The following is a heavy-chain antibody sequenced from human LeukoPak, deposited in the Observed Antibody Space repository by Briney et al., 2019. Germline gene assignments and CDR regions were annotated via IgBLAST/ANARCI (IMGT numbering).Heavy chain of an antibody. D-gene: IGHD7-27*01. CDR1: GFTFSNYW. Sequence: GGSLRLSCEASGFTFSNYWMSWVRQAPGKGLEWVASINQRGSAIFYVDSVRGRFTVSRDNAKNSLLLQMNSLRADDTAFYYCARDYVWGSSESDYWGQGTLVTVSS. CDR2: INQRGSAI. V-gene: IGHV3-7*01. J-gene: IGHJ4*02. CDR3: ARDYVWGSSESDY.